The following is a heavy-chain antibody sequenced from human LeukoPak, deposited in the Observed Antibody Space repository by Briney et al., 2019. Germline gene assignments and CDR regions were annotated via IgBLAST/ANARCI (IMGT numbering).Heavy chain of an antibody. CDR1: SESFSGYF. Sequence: SETLSLTCAIYSESFSGYFWSWIRQPPGKGLEWIGEINYSGSTNYNPSLKSRVTISVDTSKNQFSLKLSSVTAADTAVYYCARASRIAAAGTNYFDYWGQGTLVTVSS. V-gene: IGHV4-34*01. D-gene: IGHD6-13*01. CDR2: INYSGST. CDR3: ARASRIAAAGTNYFDY. J-gene: IGHJ4*02.